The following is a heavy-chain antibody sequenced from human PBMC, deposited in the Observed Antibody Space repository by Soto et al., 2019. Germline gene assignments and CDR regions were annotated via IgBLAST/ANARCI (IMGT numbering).Heavy chain of an antibody. CDR3: ARLPGITTSRRDS. V-gene: IGHV4-39*01. CDR2: IYYSGST. D-gene: IGHD1-1*01. J-gene: IGHJ4*02. CDR1: GCSISSPTYY. Sequence: XDTLSLTCAVSGCSISSPTYYWGWIRQPPGKGLEWIGSIYYSGSTYYSPSLKSRVTISVDTSKNQFSLNVSSVTAADTAVYYCARLPGITTSRRDSWGQGNLVTVSS.